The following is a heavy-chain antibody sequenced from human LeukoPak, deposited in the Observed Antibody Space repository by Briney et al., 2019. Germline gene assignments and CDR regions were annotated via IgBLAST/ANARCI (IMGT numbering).Heavy chain of an antibody. CDR3: ARSKSYSSGWTDFDY. CDR2: INGNGRSV. J-gene: IGHJ4*02. V-gene: IGHV3-23*01. D-gene: IGHD6-19*01. Sequence: GGSLRLSCAASGFTFSTYAMTWVRQAPGKGLEWVSTINGNGRSVYYADSVKGRFTISRENAKNSLYLQMDNLRAGDTAVYYCARSKSYSSGWTDFDYWGQGTLVTVSS. CDR1: GFTFSTYA.